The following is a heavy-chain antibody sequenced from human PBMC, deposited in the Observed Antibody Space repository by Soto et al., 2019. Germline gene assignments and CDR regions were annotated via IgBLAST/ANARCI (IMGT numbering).Heavy chain of an antibody. D-gene: IGHD2-15*01. J-gene: IGHJ6*02. V-gene: IGHV3-21*01. CDR2: ISSSSSYI. Sequence: GGSLRLSCAASGFTFSSYSMNWVRQAPGKGLEWVSSISSSSSYIYYADSVKGRFTISRDNAKNSLYLQMNSLRAEDTAVYYCASPSKVYCSGGSCDYYGMDVWGQGTTVTVSS. CDR1: GFTFSSYS. CDR3: ASPSKVYCSGGSCDYYGMDV.